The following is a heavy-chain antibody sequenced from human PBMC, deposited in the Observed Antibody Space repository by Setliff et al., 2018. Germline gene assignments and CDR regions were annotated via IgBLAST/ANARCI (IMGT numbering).Heavy chain of an antibody. J-gene: IGHJ4*02. CDR2: IIPVFRSA. D-gene: IGHD3-22*01. Sequence: GASVKVSCKASGGTFRTDGFNWVRQAPGQGLEWMGRIIPVFRSAKYAQKFQDRVTITTDTSTNTASLEVRSLRSDDTAIYYCARINFYVSSGYYYAPDFWGQGTLVTVSS. CDR3: ARINFYVSSGYYYAPDF. CDR1: GGTFRTDG. V-gene: IGHV1-69*05.